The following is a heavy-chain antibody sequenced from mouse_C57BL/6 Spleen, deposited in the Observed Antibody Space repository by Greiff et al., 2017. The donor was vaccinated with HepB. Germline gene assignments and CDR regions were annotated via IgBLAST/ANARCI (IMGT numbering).Heavy chain of an antibody. J-gene: IGHJ1*03. Sequence: EVQRVESGGDLVKPGGSLKLSCAASGFTFSSYGMSWVRQTPDKRLEWVATISSGGSYTYYPDSVKGRFTISRDNAKNTLYLQMSSLKSEDTAMYYCARHPLYSNYPYWYFDVWGTGTTVTVSS. CDR2: ISSGGSYT. D-gene: IGHD2-5*01. CDR1: GFTFSSYG. V-gene: IGHV5-6*01. CDR3: ARHPLYSNYPYWYFDV.